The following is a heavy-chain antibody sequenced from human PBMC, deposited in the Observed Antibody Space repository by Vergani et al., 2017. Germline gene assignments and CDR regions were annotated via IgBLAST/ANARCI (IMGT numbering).Heavy chain of an antibody. J-gene: IGHJ6*02. CDR2: INPNSGGT. CDR1: GYTFTGYY. V-gene: IGHV1-2*02. D-gene: IGHD3-10*01. CDR3: SDGTAVYYCARGQLHDYYYGMDV. Sequence: QVQLVQSGAEVKKPGASVKVSCKASGYTFTGYYIHWVRQAPGQGLEWMGWINPNSGGTNYAQKFQGRVTMTRDTSISTAYMELSRLRSDDTLSRFGSDGTAVYYCARGQLHDYYYGMDVWGQGTTVTVSS.